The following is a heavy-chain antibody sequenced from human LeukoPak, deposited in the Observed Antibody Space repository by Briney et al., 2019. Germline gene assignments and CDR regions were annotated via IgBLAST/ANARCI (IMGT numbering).Heavy chain of an antibody. V-gene: IGHV3-7*01. J-gene: IGHJ4*02. CDR2: INRGGNEV. CDR3: ARVPVEVYYDSSGYYYYFDY. D-gene: IGHD3-22*01. CDR1: GFTFSDYW. Sequence: GGSLRLSCAPSGFTFSDYWMTWVRQVPGKGLEWVAKINRGGNEVHSVDSVKGRFTISRDNAKNTLFLQMNSLRAEDMAVYYCARVPVEVYYDSSGYYYYFDYWGQGTLVTVSS.